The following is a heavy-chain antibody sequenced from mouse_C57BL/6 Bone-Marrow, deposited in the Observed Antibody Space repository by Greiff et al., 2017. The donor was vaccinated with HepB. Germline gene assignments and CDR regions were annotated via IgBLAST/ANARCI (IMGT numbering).Heavy chain of an antibody. D-gene: IGHD1-1*01. V-gene: IGHV5-4*01. Sequence: EVKVVESGGGLVKPGGSLKLSCAASGFTFSSYAMSWVRQTPEKRLEWVATISDGGSYTYYPDNVKGRFTISRDNAKNNLYLQISHLKSEDTAMYYCARDPLHYYGSSPHYYAMDYWGQGTSVTVSS. J-gene: IGHJ4*01. CDR1: GFTFSSYA. CDR3: ARDPLHYYGSSPHYYAMDY. CDR2: ISDGGSYT.